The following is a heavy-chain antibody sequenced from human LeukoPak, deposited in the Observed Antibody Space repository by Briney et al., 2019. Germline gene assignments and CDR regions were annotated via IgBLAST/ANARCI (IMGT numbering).Heavy chain of an antibody. CDR3: ARERSSWGGWFDP. CDR1: GGSISSSSYY. CDR2: IYYSGST. J-gene: IGHJ5*02. V-gene: IGHV4-39*02. D-gene: IGHD6-13*01. Sequence: SETLSLTCTVSGGSISSSSYYWGWIRQPPGKGLEWIGSIYYSGSTYYNPSLKSRVTISVDTSKNQFSLKLSSVTAADTAVYYCARERSSWGGWFDPWGQGTLVIVSS.